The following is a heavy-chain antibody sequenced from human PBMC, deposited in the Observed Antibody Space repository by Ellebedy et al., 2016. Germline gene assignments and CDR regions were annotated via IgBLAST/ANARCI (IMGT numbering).Heavy chain of an antibody. CDR2: IDWDDDK. Sequence: SGPTLVKPTQTLTLTCTFSGFPLNTSGMCVSWIRRPPGKALEWLARIDWDDDKYYRTSLKTRLTISKDTSKNQVVLTMTNMDPVDTATFYCARAIVAKVPYYYYYGMDVWGQGTTVTVSS. V-gene: IGHV2-70*11. J-gene: IGHJ6*02. CDR1: GFPLNTSGMC. CDR3: ARAIVAKVPYYYYYGMDV. D-gene: IGHD5-12*01.